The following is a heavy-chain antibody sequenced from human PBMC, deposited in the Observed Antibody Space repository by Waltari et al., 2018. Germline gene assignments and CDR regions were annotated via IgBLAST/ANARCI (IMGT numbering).Heavy chain of an antibody. Sequence: QVHLEESGPRLVKPSGTLSLTCAVSGVSISASNWWTWVRQPPGKGLGYIGEVFYSGRTRYNPALKNRVTISVDKSRNNFSLQLTSVTAADTAVYFCANINRAVLGAYNYWGQGILVSVSS. CDR2: VFYSGRT. CDR3: ANINRAVLGAYNY. CDR1: GVSISASNW. V-gene: IGHV4-4*02. D-gene: IGHD2-21*01. J-gene: IGHJ4*02.